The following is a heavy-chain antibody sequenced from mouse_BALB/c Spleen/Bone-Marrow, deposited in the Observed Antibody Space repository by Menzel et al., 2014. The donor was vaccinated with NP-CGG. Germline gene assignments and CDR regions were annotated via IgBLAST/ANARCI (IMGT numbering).Heavy chain of an antibody. CDR3: ARSIYDGYSEAMDY. CDR1: GYAFTNYL. Sequence: VQLHQSGAELVRPGTSVKVSCKASGYAFTNYLIEWVKQRPGQGLEWIGVINPGSGGNNYNEKFKGKATLTADKSSSTAYMQLSSLTSDDSAVYFCARSIYDGYSEAMDYWGQGTSVTVSS. V-gene: IGHV1-54*03. J-gene: IGHJ4*01. CDR2: INPGSGGN. D-gene: IGHD2-3*01.